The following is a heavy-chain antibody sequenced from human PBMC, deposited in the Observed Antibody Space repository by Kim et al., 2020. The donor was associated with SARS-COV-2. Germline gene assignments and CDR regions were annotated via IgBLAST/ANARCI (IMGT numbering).Heavy chain of an antibody. CDR2: IYYSGST. J-gene: IGHJ4*02. V-gene: IGHV4-59*01. D-gene: IGHD3-10*01. CDR1: GGSFSY. Sequence: SETLSLTCTVSGGSFSYCSWIRQPPGKGLEWIGQIYYSGSTNYNPSLKSRVTISIDTSKNQFSLKLSSVTAADTAVYYCARRSGGSEIQPFDYWGQGTLVTVSS. CDR3: ARRSGGSEIQPFDY.